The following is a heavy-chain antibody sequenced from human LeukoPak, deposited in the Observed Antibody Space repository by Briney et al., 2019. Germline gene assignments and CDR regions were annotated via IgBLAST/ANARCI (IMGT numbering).Heavy chain of an antibody. D-gene: IGHD4-23*01. CDR2: IYHSGST. J-gene: IGHJ4*02. CDR3: ARDGMATVVTPNY. CDR1: GYSISSGYY. Sequence: SETLSLTCTVSGYSISSGYYWGWIRQPPGKGLEWIGSIYHSGSTYYNSSLKSRVTISVDTSKNQFSLKLSSVIAADTAVYYCARDGMATVVTPNYWGQGTLVTVSS. V-gene: IGHV4-38-2*02.